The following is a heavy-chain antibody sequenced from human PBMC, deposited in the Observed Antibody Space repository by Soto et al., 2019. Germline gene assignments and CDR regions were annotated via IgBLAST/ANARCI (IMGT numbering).Heavy chain of an antibody. J-gene: IGHJ6*02. CDR3: ARVSSSIVVVPDYGMDV. V-gene: IGHV1-18*04. CDR1: GYTFISHG. D-gene: IGHD2-15*01. CDR2: ISGKNGNT. Sequence: QVQLVQSGVEVKKPGASVKVSCKASGYTFISHGISCVRQAPGQGLEWMGWISGKNGNTNYAQKLQGRVTLTTDTSTSTAYMELRSLRSDDTAVYYCARVSSSIVVVPDYGMDVWGQGPTVTVSS.